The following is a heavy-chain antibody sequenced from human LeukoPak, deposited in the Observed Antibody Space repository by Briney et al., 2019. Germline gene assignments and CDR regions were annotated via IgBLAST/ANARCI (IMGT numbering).Heavy chain of an antibody. CDR3: ARHSGLRSPFDP. Sequence: SETLSLTCTVSGGSISSYYWSWIRQPPGKGLEWTGSIYYSGSTYYNPSLKSRVTISVDTSKNQFSLKMNSVTAADTAVYYCARHSGLRSPFDPWGQGTLVTVSS. CDR1: GGSISSYY. V-gene: IGHV4-39*01. J-gene: IGHJ5*02. D-gene: IGHD3-3*01. CDR2: IYYSGST.